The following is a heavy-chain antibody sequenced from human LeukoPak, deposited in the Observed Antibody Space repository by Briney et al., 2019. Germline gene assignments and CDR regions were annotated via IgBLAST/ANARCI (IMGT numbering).Heavy chain of an antibody. D-gene: IGHD2-21*01. V-gene: IGHV3-7*01. J-gene: IGHJ5*02. CDR3: ASDEDCGGDCYPDNWFDP. CDR2: LKQDGSEK. Sequence: GGSLRLSCAASGFTFSSYWMSWVRQAPGKGLEWVANLKQDGSEKYYVDSVKGRFTISRDNAKNSLYLQMNSLRAEDTAVYYCASDEDCGGDCYPDNWFDPWGQGTLVTVSS. CDR1: GFTFSSYW.